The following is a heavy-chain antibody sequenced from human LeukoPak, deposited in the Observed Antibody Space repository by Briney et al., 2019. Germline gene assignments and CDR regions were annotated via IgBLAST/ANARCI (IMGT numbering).Heavy chain of an antibody. J-gene: IGHJ5*02. V-gene: IGHV1-2*02. Sequence: GASVKVSCKASGYTFTGYYMHWVRQAPGQGLEWMGWINPNSGGTNYAQKFQGRVTMTRDTSISTAYMELSRLRSDDTAVYYCARDYGVTMVRGVIITRKYLNWFDPWGQGTLVTVSS. CDR2: INPNSGGT. D-gene: IGHD3-10*01. CDR1: GYTFTGYY. CDR3: ARDYGVTMVRGVIITRKYLNWFDP.